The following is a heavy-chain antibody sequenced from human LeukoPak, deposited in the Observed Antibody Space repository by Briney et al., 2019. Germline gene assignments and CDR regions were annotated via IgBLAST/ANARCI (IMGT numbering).Heavy chain of an antibody. D-gene: IGHD2-2*01. CDR2: ISSSGGGT. Sequence: GGSLRLSCAASGFTFSSYAMSWVRQAPGKGLEWVSTISSSGGGTYYADSVKGRFTISRNNSKNTLYLQMNSLRAEDTAVYYCAKDHCSSTSCRYYYYYDMDVWGQGTTVTVSS. CDR3: AKDHCSSTSCRYYYYYDMDV. J-gene: IGHJ6*02. CDR1: GFTFSSYA. V-gene: IGHV3-23*01.